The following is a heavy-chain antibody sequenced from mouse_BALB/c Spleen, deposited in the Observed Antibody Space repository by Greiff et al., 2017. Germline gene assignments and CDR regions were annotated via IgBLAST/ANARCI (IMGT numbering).Heavy chain of an antibody. CDR1: GYSITSDYA. J-gene: IGHJ2*01. CDR2: ISYSGST. V-gene: IGHV3-2*02. D-gene: IGHD1-1*01. Sequence: EVMLVESGPGLVKPSQSLSLTCTVTGYSITSDYAWNWIRQFPGNKLEWMGYISYSGSTSYNPSLKSRISITRDTSKNQFFLQLNSVTTEDTATYYCARDYYGYYWGQGTTLTVSS. CDR3: ARDYYGYY.